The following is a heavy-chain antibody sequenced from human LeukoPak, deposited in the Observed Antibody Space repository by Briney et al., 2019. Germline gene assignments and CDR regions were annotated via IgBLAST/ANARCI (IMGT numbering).Heavy chain of an antibody. CDR3: ARSAVAGRVSWFDP. D-gene: IGHD6-19*01. Sequence: GESLKISCKASGNSFTSHWIGWVRQMPGKGLEWMRIIYPGDSDTRYSPSFQGQVTISADKSISTAYLQWSSLKASDTAMYYCARSAVAGRVSWFDPWGQGTLVTVSS. J-gene: IGHJ5*02. CDR2: IYPGDSDT. CDR1: GNSFTSHW. V-gene: IGHV5-51*01.